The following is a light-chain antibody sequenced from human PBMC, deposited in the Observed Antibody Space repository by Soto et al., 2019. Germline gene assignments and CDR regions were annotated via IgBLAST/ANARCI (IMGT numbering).Light chain of an antibody. Sequence: EIVLTQSPATLSVSPGERATLSCWASQSVSTYLAWYQQKPGQAPRLLIYDASNRATGIPARFSGSGSGTDFTLTISSLKPEDFAVYYCQQRGNWPLTFGQGTRLEIK. CDR3: QQRGNWPLT. V-gene: IGKV3-11*01. J-gene: IGKJ5*01. CDR2: DAS. CDR1: QSVSTY.